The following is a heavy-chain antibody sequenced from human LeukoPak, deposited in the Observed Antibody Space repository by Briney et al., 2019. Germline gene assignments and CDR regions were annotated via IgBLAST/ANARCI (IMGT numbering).Heavy chain of an antibody. V-gene: IGHV3-11*06. CDR2: ISSSSSYT. CDR3: AFEIGACRHCGMDV. Sequence: SGGSLRLSCAASGFTFSDYYMSWIRQAPGKGLEWVSYISSSSSYTNYADSVKGRFTISRDNAKNSLYLQMNSLRAEDTAVYYCAFEIGACRHCGMDVWGQGTTVTVSS. D-gene: IGHD3-10*01. J-gene: IGHJ6*02. CDR1: GFTFSDYY.